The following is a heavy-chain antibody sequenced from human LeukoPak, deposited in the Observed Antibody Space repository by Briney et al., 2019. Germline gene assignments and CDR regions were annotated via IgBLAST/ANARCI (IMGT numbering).Heavy chain of an antibody. Sequence: SETLSLTCTVSGGSISSYYWSWIRQPAGKGLEWIGRIYTSGSTNYNPSLKSRVTISVDTSKNQFSLKLSSVTVADTAVYYCARDEGIAAAFGSDIWGQGTMVTVSS. CDR3: ARDEGIAAAFGSDI. D-gene: IGHD6-13*01. CDR1: GGSISSYY. J-gene: IGHJ3*02. CDR2: IYTSGST. V-gene: IGHV4-4*07.